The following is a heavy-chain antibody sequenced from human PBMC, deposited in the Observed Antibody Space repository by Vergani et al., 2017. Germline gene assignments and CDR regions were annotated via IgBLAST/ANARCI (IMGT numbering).Heavy chain of an antibody. D-gene: IGHD2-8*02. Sequence: QVQLVQSGAEVKKPGSSVKVSCKASGGTFSSYTISWVRQAPGQGLEWMGRIIPILGIANYAQKFQGRVTITADKSTSTAYMELSSLRSEDTAVYYCAREGTAVLGNWFDPWGQGTLVTVSS. CDR2: IIPILGIA. CDR3: AREGTAVLGNWFDP. V-gene: IGHV1-69*08. J-gene: IGHJ5*02. CDR1: GGTFSSYT.